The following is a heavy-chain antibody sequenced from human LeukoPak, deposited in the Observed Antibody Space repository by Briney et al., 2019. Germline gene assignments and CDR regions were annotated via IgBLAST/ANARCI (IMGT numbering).Heavy chain of an antibody. V-gene: IGHV3-23*01. J-gene: IGHJ4*02. CDR1: GFTFTTYA. D-gene: IGHD2-15*01. CDR2: IIGSGGTT. CDR3: AKGGGGHCSGGFCSNFDY. Sequence: GGSLRLSCAASGFTFTTYAMNWVRQAPGKGLEWVSGIIGSGGTTHYADSVRGRFTISRDNSQNAVYLQMNSLRGDDTALYFCAKGGGGHCSGGFCSNFDYWGQGALVTVSS.